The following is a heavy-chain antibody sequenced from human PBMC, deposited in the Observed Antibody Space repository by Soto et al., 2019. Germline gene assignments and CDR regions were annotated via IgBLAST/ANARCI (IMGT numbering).Heavy chain of an antibody. CDR3: ARWGQQTTGWFDP. CDR1: GFTFSSYG. CDR2: IWYDGSNK. J-gene: IGHJ5*02. D-gene: IGHD4-17*01. V-gene: IGHV3-33*01. Sequence: QVQLVESGGGVVQPGRSLRLSCAASGFTFSSYGMHWVRQAPGKGLEWVAVIWYDGSNKYYADSVKGRFTISRDNSKNPLYLQINILRAEDTAVYYCARWGQQTTGWFDPWGQGTLVTVSS.